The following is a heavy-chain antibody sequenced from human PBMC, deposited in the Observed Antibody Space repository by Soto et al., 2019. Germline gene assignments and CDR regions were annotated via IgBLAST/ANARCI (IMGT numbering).Heavy chain of an antibody. Sequence: GGSLRLSCAASGFTFSSYWMSWVRQAPGKGLEWVANIKQDGSEKYYVDSVKGRFTISRDNAKNSLYLQMNSLRAEDTAVYYCARGENYDFWSGYSNYYYYMDVWGKGTTVTVSS. D-gene: IGHD3-3*01. CDR1: GFTFSSYW. CDR2: IKQDGSEK. V-gene: IGHV3-7*04. J-gene: IGHJ6*03. CDR3: ARGENYDFWSGYSNYYYYMDV.